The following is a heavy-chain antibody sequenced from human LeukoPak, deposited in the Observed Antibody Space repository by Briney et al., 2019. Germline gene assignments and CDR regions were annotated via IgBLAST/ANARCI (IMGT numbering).Heavy chain of an antibody. D-gene: IGHD3-16*01. V-gene: IGHV3-21*01. CDR2: ISSSSSYI. CDR1: GFTFNKFA. CDR3: AIVAGGDPFDY. J-gene: IGHJ4*02. Sequence: GGSLRLSCEASGFTFNKFAMSWVRQAPGKGLEWVSSISSSSSYIKYADSVKGRFTVSRDNAKKSLYLQMNNLRAEDTAVYYCAIVAGGDPFDYWGQGTLVTVSS.